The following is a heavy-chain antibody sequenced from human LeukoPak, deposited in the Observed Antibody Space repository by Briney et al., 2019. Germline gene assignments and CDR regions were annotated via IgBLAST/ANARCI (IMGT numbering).Heavy chain of an antibody. Sequence: SETLSLTCAVYSDSFSDYFWNWIRQPPGKGLEWIGSIYDSGSTYYNPSLKSRVTISVDTSKNQFSLKLSSVTAADTAVYYCARHYGPWGQGTLVTVSS. CDR2: IYDSGST. J-gene: IGHJ5*02. D-gene: IGHD3-10*01. V-gene: IGHV4-39*01. CDR1: SDSFSDYF. CDR3: ARHYGP.